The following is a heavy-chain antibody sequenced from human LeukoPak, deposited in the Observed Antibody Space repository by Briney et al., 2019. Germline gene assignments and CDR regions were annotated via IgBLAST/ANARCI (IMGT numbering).Heavy chain of an antibody. CDR1: GFTFSSYA. CDR3: ARGYYYDSSGSDY. Sequence: GGSLRLSCAASGFTFSSYAMSWVRQAPGKGLEWVSAISGSGGSTYYADSVKGRFTISRDNAKNSLYLQMNSLRAEDTAVYYCARGYYYDSSGSDYWGQGTLVTVSS. J-gene: IGHJ4*02. CDR2: ISGSGGST. D-gene: IGHD3-22*01. V-gene: IGHV3-23*01.